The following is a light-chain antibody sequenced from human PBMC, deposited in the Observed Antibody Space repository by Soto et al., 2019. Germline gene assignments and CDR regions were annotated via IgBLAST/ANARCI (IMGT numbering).Light chain of an antibody. CDR3: FSYVGSYTYV. J-gene: IGLJ1*01. Sequence: QASLTQPCSVSGSPCQSVTISCTGTSSYVGGYNYVSWYQQHPGKAPKLMIYDVSNRPSCFPDRFSGSKFGNTVSLTLSGLQDEDEADYYCFSYVGSYTYVFGTGTKVTVL. CDR2: DVS. V-gene: IGLV2-11*01. CDR1: SSYVGGYNY.